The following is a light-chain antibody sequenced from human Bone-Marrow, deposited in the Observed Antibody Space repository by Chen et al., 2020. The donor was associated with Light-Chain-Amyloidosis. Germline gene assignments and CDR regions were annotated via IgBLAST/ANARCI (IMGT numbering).Light chain of an antibody. Sequence: EIALTQSPGTLSLSPWEGANHSCRASQTISSNYLTWYQQKFGQAPRLLIYGSSSRATGIPDKFTGSGSGADFTLTINRLEPDDFAMYCCQQYGTSPLTFGGGTKVEIK. CDR2: GSS. J-gene: IGKJ4*01. CDR1: QTISSNY. V-gene: IGKV3-20*01. CDR3: QQYGTSPLT.